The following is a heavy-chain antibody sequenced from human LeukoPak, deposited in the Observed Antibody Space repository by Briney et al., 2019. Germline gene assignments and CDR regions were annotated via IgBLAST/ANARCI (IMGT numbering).Heavy chain of an antibody. CDR3: ARGPYYYGSGSYRILYYFDY. CDR2: IYHSGST. D-gene: IGHD3-10*01. V-gene: IGHV4-30-2*01. J-gene: IGHJ4*02. Sequence: SETLSLTCAVSGGSISSGGYSWSWIRQPPGKGLEWIGYIYHSGSTYYNPSLKSRVTISVDRSKNQFSLKLSSVTAADTAVYYCARGPYYYGSGSYRILYYFDYWGQGTLVTVSS. CDR1: GGSISSGGYS.